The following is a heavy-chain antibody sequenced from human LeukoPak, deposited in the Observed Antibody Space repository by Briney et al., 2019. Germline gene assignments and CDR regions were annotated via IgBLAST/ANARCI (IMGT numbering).Heavy chain of an antibody. Sequence: GESLKISCKVSGYSFTSFWIGWVRQMPGKGLQWMGIIYPGDSDTRYSPSFQGQVTISADKSISTAYLQWSSLRASDTAVYYCARRGIDTALVSGTGYDYWGQGTLVTVSS. D-gene: IGHD5-18*01. CDR1: GYSFTSFW. V-gene: IGHV5-51*01. CDR3: ARRGIDTALVSGTGYDY. CDR2: IYPGDSDT. J-gene: IGHJ4*02.